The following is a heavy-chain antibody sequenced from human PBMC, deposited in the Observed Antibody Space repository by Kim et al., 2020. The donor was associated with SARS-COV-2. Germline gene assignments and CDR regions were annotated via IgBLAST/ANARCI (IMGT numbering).Heavy chain of an antibody. CDR3: AKDWGYTTFGPHRT. CDR2: VSGSGGRT. CDR1: GFTFSSYA. V-gene: IGHV3-23*01. Sequence: GGSLRLSCAGSGFTFSSYAMSWVRQAPGKGLEWVSGVSGSGGRTFYADSVKGRFTISRDSPKNTLYLQMNSLRVEDTAVYYCAKDWGYTTFGPHRTWGQGTLVTVSS. J-gene: IGHJ5*02. D-gene: IGHD5-12*01.